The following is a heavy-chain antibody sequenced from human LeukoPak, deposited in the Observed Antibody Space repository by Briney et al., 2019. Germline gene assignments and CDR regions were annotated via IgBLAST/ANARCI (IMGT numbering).Heavy chain of an antibody. CDR3: ARGPALVRGVITASGGDY. D-gene: IGHD3-10*01. CDR1: GYTFTTYN. CDR2: MNPSTGNT. J-gene: IGHJ4*02. V-gene: IGHV1-8*01. Sequence: ASVKVSCKASGYTFTTYNINWVRQDTGQGLEWMGWMNPSTGNTGYAQRFQGRVTMTRNTSIGTAYMELSSLTSDDTAVYYCARGPALVRGVITASGGDYWGQGVLVTVSS.